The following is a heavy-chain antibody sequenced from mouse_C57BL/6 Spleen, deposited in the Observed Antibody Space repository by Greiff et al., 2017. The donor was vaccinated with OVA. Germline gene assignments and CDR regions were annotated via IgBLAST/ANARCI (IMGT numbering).Heavy chain of an antibody. D-gene: IGHD1-1*01. V-gene: IGHV1-80*01. CDR1: GYAFRSYW. CDR2: IYPGDGDP. CDR3: ARDTTVVATDFDV. Sequence: VQLQQSGAELVKPGASVKISCKASGYAFRSYWMNWVKQRPGTGLEWIGQIYPGDGDPNYKGKFQGKATLTADKSSSTAYMQLSSLTSADSAVYFFARDTTVVATDFDVWGTGTTVTGSS. J-gene: IGHJ1*03.